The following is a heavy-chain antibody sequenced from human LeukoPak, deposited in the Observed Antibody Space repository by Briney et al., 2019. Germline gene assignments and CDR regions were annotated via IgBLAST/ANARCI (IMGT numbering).Heavy chain of an antibody. J-gene: IGHJ4*02. D-gene: IGHD6-19*01. Sequence: PSETLSLTCTVSGGSISSYYWSWIRQPPGKGLEWIGYIYYSGSTNYNPSLKSRVTISVDTSKNQFSLKLSSVTAADTAVYYCARLAVAAFDYWGQGTLVTVSS. CDR3: ARLAVAAFDY. V-gene: IGHV4-59*08. CDR2: IYYSGST. CDR1: GGSISSYY.